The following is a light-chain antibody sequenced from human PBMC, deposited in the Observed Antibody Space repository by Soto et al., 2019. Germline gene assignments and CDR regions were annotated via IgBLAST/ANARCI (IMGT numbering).Light chain of an antibody. J-gene: IGKJ2*01. CDR2: AAS. Sequence: DIQMTQSPSVMSASVGDRVTITCRASQDISIYLAWFQQKPGEVPKRLIYAASSLQRGVPSRFSGTGSGTEFTLTISSLPPEDFATYYCLQHSSFPRTFGQGTKLEIK. V-gene: IGKV1-17*03. CDR1: QDISIY. CDR3: LQHSSFPRT.